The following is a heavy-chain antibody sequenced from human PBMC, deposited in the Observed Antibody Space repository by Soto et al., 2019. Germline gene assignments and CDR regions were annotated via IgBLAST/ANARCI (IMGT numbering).Heavy chain of an antibody. V-gene: IGHV1-69*13. CDR3: AKSELLWFGSWFDY. D-gene: IGHD3-10*01. CDR1: GGTFSSYA. Sequence: SVKVSCKASGGTFSSYAISWVRQAPGQGLEWMRGIIPIFGTANYAQKFQGRVTITADESTSAAYMELSSLRSEDTAVYYCAKSELLWFGSWFDYWGQGTLVTVSS. CDR2: IIPIFGTA. J-gene: IGHJ4*02.